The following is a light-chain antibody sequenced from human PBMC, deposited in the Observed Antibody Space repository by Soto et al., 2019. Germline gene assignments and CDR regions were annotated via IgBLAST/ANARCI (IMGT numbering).Light chain of an antibody. J-gene: IGKJ3*01. CDR2: GAS. Sequence: EIVLTQSPGTLSLSPGERATLSCRASQSISSSYLGWYRQKPGQAPRLLIYGASSRATGIPDRFSGSGSGTHFTFAISRLEPEDFAMYYCQQYGSSFTFGPGTKGDIK. V-gene: IGKV3-20*01. CDR3: QQYGSSFT. CDR1: QSISSSY.